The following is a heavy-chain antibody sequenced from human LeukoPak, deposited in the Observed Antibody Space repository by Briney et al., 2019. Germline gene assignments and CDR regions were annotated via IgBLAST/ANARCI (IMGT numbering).Heavy chain of an antibody. CDR2: IRRDGSDR. D-gene: IGHD6-19*01. J-gene: IGHJ4*02. CDR1: GFTFSSYE. Sequence: QAGGSLRLSCAASGFTFSSYEMNWVRQAPGKGPEWVAFIRRDGSDRFHADSVKGRFTISRDNSRNTLYLQMNSLTVEDTAVYYCAKDNWLPSSPAVAGLGDWNQGTLVTVSS. V-gene: IGHV3-30*02. CDR3: AKDNWLPSSPAVAGLGD.